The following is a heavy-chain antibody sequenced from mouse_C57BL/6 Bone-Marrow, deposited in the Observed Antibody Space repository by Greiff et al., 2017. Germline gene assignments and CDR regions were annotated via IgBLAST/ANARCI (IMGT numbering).Heavy chain of an antibody. CDR3: AKTWGAWFAY. V-gene: IGHV5-9*01. CDR1: GFTFSSYT. CDR2: ISGGGGNT. J-gene: IGHJ3*01. Sequence: DVMLVESGGGLVKPGGSLKLSCAASGFTFSSYTMSWVRQTPEKRLEWVATISGGGGNTYYPDSVKGRFTISRDNAKNTLYLQMSSLRSEDTALYYCAKTWGAWFAYWGQGTLVTVSA.